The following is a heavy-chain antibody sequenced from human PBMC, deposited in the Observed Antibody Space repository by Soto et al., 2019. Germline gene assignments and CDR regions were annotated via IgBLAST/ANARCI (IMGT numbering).Heavy chain of an antibody. V-gene: IGHV1-3*05. D-gene: IGHD3-10*01. CDR2: INAGNGNT. CDR3: ARGTPVGFDP. Sequence: QVQLVQSGAEEKKPGASVKVSCKASGYTFTSYAMHWVRQAPGQRLEWMGWINAGNGNTKYSQKFQGRVTITRDTSASTAYMELISRRSEDTAVYYGARGTPVGFDPWGQGTRVSVSS. CDR1: GYTFTSYA. J-gene: IGHJ5*02.